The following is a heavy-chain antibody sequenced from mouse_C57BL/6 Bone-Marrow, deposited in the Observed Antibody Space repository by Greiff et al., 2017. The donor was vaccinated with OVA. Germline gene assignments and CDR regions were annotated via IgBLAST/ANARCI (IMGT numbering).Heavy chain of an antibody. J-gene: IGHJ2*01. Sequence: EVQLQQSGPELVKPGASVKISCKASGYTFTDYYMNWVKQSHGKSLEWIGDINPNNGGTSYNQKFKGKATLTVDKSSSTAYMELRSLTSEDSAVYYCAREARDLLLDYWGQGTTLTVSS. CDR1: GYTFTDYY. V-gene: IGHV1-26*01. CDR3: AREARDLLLDY. D-gene: IGHD1-1*01. CDR2: INPNNGGT.